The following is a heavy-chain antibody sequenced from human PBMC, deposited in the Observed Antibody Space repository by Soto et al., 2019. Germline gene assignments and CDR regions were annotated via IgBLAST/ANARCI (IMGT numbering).Heavy chain of an antibody. J-gene: IGHJ5*02. CDR1: GGSFSGYY. CDR3: ARGPWRGTIFGVGPGNWFDP. D-gene: IGHD3-3*01. V-gene: IGHV4-34*01. CDR2: INHSGST. Sequence: PSETLSLTFAVYGGSFSGYYWSWIRQPPGKGLEWIGEINHSGSTNYNPSLKSRVTISVDTSKNQFSLKLSSVTAADTAVYYCARGPWRGTIFGVGPGNWFDPWGQGTLVTVSS.